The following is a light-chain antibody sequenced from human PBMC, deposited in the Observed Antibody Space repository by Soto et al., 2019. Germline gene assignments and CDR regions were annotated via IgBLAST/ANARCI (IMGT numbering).Light chain of an antibody. CDR2: ANS. V-gene: IGLV1-40*01. CDR3: QSFDRSLTAWV. Sequence: QSVVTQPPSVSGAPGQRVTISCTGSSSNIGAGYDVHWYQQLPGAAPTLLISANSDRPSGDPDRFSGSKSGTSASLAITGLQTEDEADYYCQSFDRSLTAWVFGGGTKLTVL. CDR1: SSNIGAGYD. J-gene: IGLJ3*02.